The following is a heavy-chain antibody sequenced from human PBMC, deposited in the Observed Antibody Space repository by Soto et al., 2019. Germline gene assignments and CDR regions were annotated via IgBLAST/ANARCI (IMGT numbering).Heavy chain of an antibody. Sequence: QLQLQESGPGLVKPSETLSLTCTVSGGSISSSSYYWGWIRQPPGKGLEWIGSIYYSGSTYYNPYLKSRVTISVDTSKNQFSLKLSSVTAADTAVYYCARVAAVAGTVDYYYYYGMDVWGQGTTVTVSS. V-gene: IGHV4-39*01. CDR1: GGSISSSSYY. CDR3: ARVAAVAGTVDYYYYYGMDV. J-gene: IGHJ6*02. D-gene: IGHD6-19*01. CDR2: IYYSGST.